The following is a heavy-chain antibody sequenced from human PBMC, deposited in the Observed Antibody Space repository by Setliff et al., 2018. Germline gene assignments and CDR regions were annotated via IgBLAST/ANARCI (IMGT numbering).Heavy chain of an antibody. Sequence: ASVKVSCKASGYTFTSYAMNWVRQAPGQGLEWMGWINTNTGNPTYAQGFTGRFVFSLYTSVSTAYLQISSLKAEDTAVYYCARGPLHYDFWSGYYTVSWFDPWGQGTLVTVS. CDR1: GYTFTSYA. CDR2: INTNTGNP. V-gene: IGHV7-4-1*02. D-gene: IGHD3-3*01. CDR3: ARGPLHYDFWSGYYTVSWFDP. J-gene: IGHJ5*02.